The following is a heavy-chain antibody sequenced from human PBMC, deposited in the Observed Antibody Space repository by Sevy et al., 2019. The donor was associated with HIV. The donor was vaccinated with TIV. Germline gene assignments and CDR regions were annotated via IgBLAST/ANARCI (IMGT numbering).Heavy chain of an antibody. CDR2: SSSSSNYI. CDR3: ARDGGRITMVQGVLAYYHGMDV. V-gene: IGHV3-21*01. CDR1: GFTFSIYS. J-gene: IGHJ6*02. D-gene: IGHD3-10*01. Sequence: GGSLRLSCAASGFTFSIYSMNWVRQAPGKGLEWVSSSSSSSNYIYYADSVKGRFTISRDNAKNSHYLQMNSLRAEDTAVYYCARDGGRITMVQGVLAYYHGMDVWGQGTTVTVSS.